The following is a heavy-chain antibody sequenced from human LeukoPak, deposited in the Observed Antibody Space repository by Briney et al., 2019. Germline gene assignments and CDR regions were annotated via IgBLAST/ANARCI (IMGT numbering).Heavy chain of an antibody. J-gene: IGHJ4*02. CDR2: ISSSSSTI. Sequence: PGGSLRLSCAASGFTFSSYSMNWVRQAPGKGLEWVSYISSSSSTIYYADSVKGRFTISRDNAKNSLYLHMNSLTDEDTAVYYCARGAYSQGFGYWGQGTLVTVSS. CDR3: ARGAYSQGFGY. CDR1: GFTFSSYS. V-gene: IGHV3-48*02. D-gene: IGHD4-11*01.